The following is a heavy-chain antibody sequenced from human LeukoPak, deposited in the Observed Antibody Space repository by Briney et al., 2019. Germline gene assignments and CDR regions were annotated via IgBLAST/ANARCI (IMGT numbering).Heavy chain of an antibody. CDR2: ISSSGSTI. CDR1: GFTFSSYS. J-gene: IGHJ4*02. V-gene: IGHV3-48*04. CDR3: ARDMIIAAAGSPWGY. Sequence: PGGSLRLSCAASGFTFSSYSMNWVRQAPGKGLEWVSYISSSGSTIYYADSVKGRFTISRDNAKNSLYLQMNSLRAEDTAVYYCARDMIIAAAGSPWGYWGQGTLVTVSS. D-gene: IGHD6-13*01.